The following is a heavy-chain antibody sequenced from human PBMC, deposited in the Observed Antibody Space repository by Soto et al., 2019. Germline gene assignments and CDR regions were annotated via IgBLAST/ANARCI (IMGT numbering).Heavy chain of an antibody. CDR2: ISYDGSNK. J-gene: IGHJ4*02. D-gene: IGHD2-15*01. CDR1: GFTFSSYA. Sequence: HPGGSLRLSCAASGFTFSSYAMSWVRQAPGKGLEWVAVISYDGSNKYYADSVKGRFTISRDNSKNTLYLQMNSLRAEDTAVYYCAKDSPRVVVVADFNYWGQGTLVTVSS. V-gene: IGHV3-30*18. CDR3: AKDSPRVVVVADFNY.